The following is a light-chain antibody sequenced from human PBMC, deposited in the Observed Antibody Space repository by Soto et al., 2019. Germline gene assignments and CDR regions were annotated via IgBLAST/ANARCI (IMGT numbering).Light chain of an antibody. J-gene: IGKJ1*01. Sequence: EIVLTQSPATLSLSPGERATLSCRASQSVSSYLAWYQQKPGQAPRLLIYDASNRATGIPDRFSGSGSGTDFTLTISRLEPEDFAVYYCQQYGSSHWTFGQGTKVDIK. CDR3: QQYGSSHWT. CDR1: QSVSSY. CDR2: DAS. V-gene: IGKV3-20*01.